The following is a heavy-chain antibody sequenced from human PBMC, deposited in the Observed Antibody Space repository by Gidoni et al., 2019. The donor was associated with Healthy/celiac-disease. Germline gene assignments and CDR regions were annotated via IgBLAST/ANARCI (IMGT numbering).Heavy chain of an antibody. CDR1: GFTVSSNY. J-gene: IGHJ4*02. D-gene: IGHD2-15*01. Sequence: EVQLVASGGGLVQPGGSLRLSCAASGFTVSSNYMSWVRQAPGKGLEWVSVIYSGGSTYYADSVKGRFTISRDNSKNTLYLQMNSLRAEDTAVYYCAREFPSATHGYFDYWGQGTLVTVSS. CDR2: IYSGGST. CDR3: AREFPSATHGYFDY. V-gene: IGHV3-66*02.